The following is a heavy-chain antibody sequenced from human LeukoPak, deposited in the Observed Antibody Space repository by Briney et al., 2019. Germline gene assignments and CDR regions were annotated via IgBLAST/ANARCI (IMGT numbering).Heavy chain of an antibody. Sequence: ASVTVSFKASGYTFTDYYMHWVGQAPGQGVEGMGWINPKSGGTNYAQKFQGRGTITRDRARSTDYMEVRRVRYDDTAVYYFARERTVTQRPLDYWGQGTLVTVSS. CDR1: GYTFTDYY. CDR2: INPKSGGT. V-gene: IGHV1-2*02. CDR3: ARERTVTQRPLDY. J-gene: IGHJ4*02. D-gene: IGHD4-17*01.